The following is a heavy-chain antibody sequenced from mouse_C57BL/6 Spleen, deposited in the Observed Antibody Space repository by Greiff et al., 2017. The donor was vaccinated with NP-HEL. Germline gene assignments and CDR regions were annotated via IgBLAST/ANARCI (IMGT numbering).Heavy chain of an antibody. CDR3: TREPDYYGSSYWFAY. V-gene: IGHV5-9-1*02. CDR1: GFTFSSYA. CDR2: ISSGGDYI. J-gene: IGHJ3*01. Sequence: EVHLVESGEGLVKPGGSLKLSCAASGFTFSSYAMSWVRQTPEKRLEWVAYISSGGDYIYYADTVKGRFTISRDNARNTLYLQMSSLKSEDTAMYYCTREPDYYGSSYWFAYWGQGTLVTVSA. D-gene: IGHD1-1*01.